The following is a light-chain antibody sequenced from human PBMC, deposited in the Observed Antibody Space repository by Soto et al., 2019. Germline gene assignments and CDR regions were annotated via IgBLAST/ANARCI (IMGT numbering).Light chain of an antibody. CDR2: AAS. Sequence: DIQMTQSPSSLSASLGDRVTITCRASQNINSHLNWYQQKPGKAPTVLIYAASRLQSGVPSRFSGSGSGTEFTLTISSLEPEDFATYYCQQSHITTLFTFGKGTKLEIK. CDR1: QNINSH. CDR3: QQSHITTLFT. J-gene: IGKJ2*01. V-gene: IGKV1-39*01.